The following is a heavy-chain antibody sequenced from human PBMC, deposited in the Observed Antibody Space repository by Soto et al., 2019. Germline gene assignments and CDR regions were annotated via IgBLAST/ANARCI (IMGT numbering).Heavy chain of an antibody. CDR2: IYYSGST. V-gene: IGHV4-31*03. CDR3: ARECTNGVCYIDY. Sequence: LSLTCTVSGGSISSGGYYWSWIRQHPGKGLEWIGYIYYSGSTYYNPSLKSRVTISVDTSKNQFSLKLSSVTAADTAVYYCARECTNGVCYIDYWGQGTLVTVSS. CDR1: GGSISSGGYY. D-gene: IGHD2-8*01. J-gene: IGHJ4*02.